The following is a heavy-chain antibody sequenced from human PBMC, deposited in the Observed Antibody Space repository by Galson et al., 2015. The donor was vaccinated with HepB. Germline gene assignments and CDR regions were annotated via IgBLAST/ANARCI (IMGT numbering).Heavy chain of an antibody. CDR3: ARDRDGTVVTNYFDY. CDR1: GGTFSSYA. Sequence: SVKVSCKASGGTFSSYAISWVRQAPGQGLEWMGGIIPIFGTANYAQKFQGRVTITADESTSTAYMELSSLRSEDTAVYYCARDRDGTVVTNYFDYWGQGTLVTVSS. D-gene: IGHD4-23*01. V-gene: IGHV1-69*13. CDR2: IIPIFGTA. J-gene: IGHJ4*02.